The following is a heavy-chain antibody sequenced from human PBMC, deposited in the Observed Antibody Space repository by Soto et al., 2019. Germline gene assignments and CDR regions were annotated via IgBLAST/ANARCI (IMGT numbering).Heavy chain of an antibody. CDR2: IIPIFGKA. J-gene: IGHJ6*02. Sequence: QVQLVQSGAEVKKPGSSVKVSCKASGGTFSNYPITWVRRAPGQGLEWLGGIIPIFGKADYTQKFQGRVTITADEPTSTDYMGISSLRSEDTAVYYCASGGEYYDENLPHYYFFGMHVWGPGTTVTVSS. D-gene: IGHD3-16*01. V-gene: IGHV1-69*01. CDR1: GGTFSNYP. CDR3: ASGGEYYDENLPHYYFFGMHV.